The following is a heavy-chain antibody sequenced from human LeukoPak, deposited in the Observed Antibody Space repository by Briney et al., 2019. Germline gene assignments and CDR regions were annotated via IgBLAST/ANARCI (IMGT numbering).Heavy chain of an antibody. D-gene: IGHD4-17*01. Sequence: GGSLRLSCAASGLTFSRYAMTWVRQAPEKGLEWVSSIPVSGDPTYYADSVRGRFTASRDNSKSSLYLQMNGLRAEDTALYYCAKDPNGDYVGAFDMWGQGTMVTVSS. J-gene: IGHJ3*02. CDR1: GLTFSRYA. CDR3: AKDPNGDYVGAFDM. V-gene: IGHV3-23*01. CDR2: IPVSGDPT.